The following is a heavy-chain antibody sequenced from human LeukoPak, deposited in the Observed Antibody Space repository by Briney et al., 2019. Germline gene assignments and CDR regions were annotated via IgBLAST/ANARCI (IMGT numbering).Heavy chain of an antibody. CDR3: AKTNSGGTHTDY. D-gene: IGHD2-21*01. CDR2: ITGGGTYP. J-gene: IGHJ4*02. Sequence: GGSLGLSCAASGFTFSSYALSWVCQAPGKGLECVSHITGGGTYPYYADSVKGRFTISRDDSKNTLYLQMSGLAAEDTAIYFCAKTNSGGTHTDYWGQGTLVTVSS. CDR1: GFTFSSYA. V-gene: IGHV3-23*01.